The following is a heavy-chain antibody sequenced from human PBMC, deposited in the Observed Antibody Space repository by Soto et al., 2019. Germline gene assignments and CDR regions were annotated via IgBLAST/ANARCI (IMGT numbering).Heavy chain of an antibody. CDR1: GFTFSSYG. J-gene: IGHJ6*02. D-gene: IGHD3-9*01. CDR3: AKDLNDILTGYSAQYYYYYGMDV. CDR2: ISYDGSNK. Sequence: GGSLRLSCAASGFTFSSYGMHWVRQAPGKGLEWVAVISYDGSNKYYADSVKGRFTISRDNSKNTLYLQMNSLRAEDTAVYYCAKDLNDILTGYSAQYYYYYGMDVWGQGTTVTVSS. V-gene: IGHV3-30*18.